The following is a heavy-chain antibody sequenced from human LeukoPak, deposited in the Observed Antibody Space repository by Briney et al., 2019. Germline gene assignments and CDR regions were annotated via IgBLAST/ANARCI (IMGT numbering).Heavy chain of an antibody. CDR1: GFTFSNHG. Sequence: GGSLRLSCAVSGFTFSNHGFHWVRQAPGKGLEWVAVIWYDGSKTFYADSVKGRFTISRDNSKSTLFLQMNSLRAEDTAVYYCARGPASVTTYFDYWGQGTPVTVSS. D-gene: IGHD4-17*01. CDR2: IWYDGSKT. J-gene: IGHJ4*02. V-gene: IGHV3-33*01. CDR3: ARGPASVTTYFDY.